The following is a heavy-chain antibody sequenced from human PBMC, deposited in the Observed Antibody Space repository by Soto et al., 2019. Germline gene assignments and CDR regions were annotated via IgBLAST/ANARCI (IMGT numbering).Heavy chain of an antibody. CDR3: ARLIGNSWLDS. V-gene: IGHV1-3*01. Sequence: SCKASGYTFTSYAMNWVRQAPGQRLEWMGWINAGNGNTRYSQKFQARVTITRDTSNNQLSLQLNSVTPDDTAVYYCARLIGNSWLDSWGQGILVTVSS. CDR1: GYTFTSYA. CDR2: INAGNGNT. D-gene: IGHD3-16*01. J-gene: IGHJ5*01.